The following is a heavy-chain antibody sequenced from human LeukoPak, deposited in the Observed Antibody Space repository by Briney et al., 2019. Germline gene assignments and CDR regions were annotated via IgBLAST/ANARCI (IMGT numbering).Heavy chain of an antibody. D-gene: IGHD5-24*01. CDR2: IYTSGST. CDR3: ARDLGDGYNHYFDY. Sequence: PSETLSLTCTVSGGSISSYYWSWIRQPAGNGLEWIGRIYTSGSTNYNPSLKSRVTMSVDTSKNQFSLKLSSVTAADTAVYYCARDLGDGYNHYFDYWGQGTLVTVSS. V-gene: IGHV4-4*07. CDR1: GGSISSYY. J-gene: IGHJ4*02.